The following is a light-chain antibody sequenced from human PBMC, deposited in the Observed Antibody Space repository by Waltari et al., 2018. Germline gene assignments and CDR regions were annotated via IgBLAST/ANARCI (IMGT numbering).Light chain of an antibody. J-gene: IGKJ4*01. CDR1: QSVSSS. CDR3: QQRSKWPLT. Sequence: EIVLTQSPATLSLSPGERATLPCRASQSVSSSLAWYQQKPGQAPSLLIYDASNRATGIPARFSGSGSGTDFTLTISSLEPEDFAVYYCQQRSKWPLTFGGGTKVEIK. CDR2: DAS. V-gene: IGKV3-11*01.